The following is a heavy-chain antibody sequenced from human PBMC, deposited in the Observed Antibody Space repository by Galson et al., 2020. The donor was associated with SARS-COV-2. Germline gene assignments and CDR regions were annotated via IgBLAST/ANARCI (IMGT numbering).Heavy chain of an antibody. V-gene: IGHV3-23*01. Sequence: GESLKISCAASGFTLRNFAMSWVRQAPGKGLEWVSSISGISDTTSYADSVKGRFTISRDNSKSTLYLQMNSLRAEDTAIYYCAKASRGYGDYDCWGQGTLVTVSS. D-gene: IGHD4-17*01. CDR2: ISGISDTT. J-gene: IGHJ4*02. CDR3: AKASRGYGDYDC. CDR1: GFTLRNFA.